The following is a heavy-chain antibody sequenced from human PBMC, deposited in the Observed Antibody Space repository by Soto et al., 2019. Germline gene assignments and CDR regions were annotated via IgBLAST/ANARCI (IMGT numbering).Heavy chain of an antibody. CDR3: ARGWPTSYLEWLLYW. CDR1: GGTFSSYA. D-gene: IGHD3-3*01. Sequence: ASVKVSCKASGGTFSSYAISWVRQAPGQGLEWMGGIIPIFGTANYAQKFQGRVTITADESTSTAYMELSSLRSEDTAVYYCARGWPTSYLEWLLYWWGQGTLVTVSS. V-gene: IGHV1-69*13. J-gene: IGHJ4*02. CDR2: IIPIFGTA.